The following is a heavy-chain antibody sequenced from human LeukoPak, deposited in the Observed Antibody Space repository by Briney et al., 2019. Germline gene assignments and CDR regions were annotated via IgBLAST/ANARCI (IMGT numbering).Heavy chain of an antibody. J-gene: IGHJ5*02. V-gene: IGHV6-1*01. CDR2: TYYRSTWYN. D-gene: IGHD2-2*01. CDR1: GDSVSSNSVT. Sequence: SQTLSLTCAISGDSVSSNSVTWNWIRQSPSRGLEWLGRTYYRSTWYNDYAVSVRGRITANPDTSKNQFSLHLNSVAPEDTAVYYCARRLTQYDCFDPWGQGILVTVSS. CDR3: ARRLTQYDCFDP.